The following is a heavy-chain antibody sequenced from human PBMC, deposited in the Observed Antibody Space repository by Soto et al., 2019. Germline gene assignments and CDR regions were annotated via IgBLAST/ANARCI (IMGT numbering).Heavy chain of an antibody. D-gene: IGHD5-12*01. CDR1: GFTFSSYG. CDR3: AREHGGYVSYCDY. Sequence: GGSLRLSCAASGFTFSSYGMHWVRQAPGKGLEWVAVIWYDGSNKYYADSVKGRFTISRDNSKNTLYLQMNSLRAEDTAAYYCAREHGGYVSYCDYLGQGTLVTVSS. J-gene: IGHJ4*02. V-gene: IGHV3-33*01. CDR2: IWYDGSNK.